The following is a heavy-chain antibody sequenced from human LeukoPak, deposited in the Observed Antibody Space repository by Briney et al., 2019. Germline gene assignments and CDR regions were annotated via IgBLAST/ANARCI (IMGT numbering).Heavy chain of an antibody. D-gene: IGHD1-26*01. CDR3: ARDRPGQGGTYD. J-gene: IGHJ4*02. Sequence: PSETLSLTCAVSGGSISSSNWWSWVRQPPGKGLEWIGEIYHSGSTNYNPSLKSRVTISVDKSKNHFSLKLSSVTAADTAVYYCARDRPGQGGTYDWGQGTLVTVSS. V-gene: IGHV4-4*02. CDR2: IYHSGST. CDR1: GGSISSSNW.